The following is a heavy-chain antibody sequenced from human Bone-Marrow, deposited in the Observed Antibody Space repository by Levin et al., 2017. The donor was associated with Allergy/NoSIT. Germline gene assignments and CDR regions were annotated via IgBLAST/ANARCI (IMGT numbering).Heavy chain of an antibody. CDR1: GFTFSRDS. CDR2: ISRSSSTI. J-gene: IGHJ4*02. Sequence: GESLKISCAASGFTFSRDSMNWVRQAPGRGLEWVSYISRSSSTISYADSVKGRFTISRDNAKNSLYLQMNSLRDEDTAVYYCARPDCSGTSCYYFFDSWGQGTLVTVSS. V-gene: IGHV3-48*02. CDR3: ARPDCSGTSCYYFFDS. D-gene: IGHD2-2*01.